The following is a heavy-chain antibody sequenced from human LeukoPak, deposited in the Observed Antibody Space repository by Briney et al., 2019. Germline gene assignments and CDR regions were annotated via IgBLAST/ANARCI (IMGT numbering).Heavy chain of an antibody. CDR1: GFSFGYYA. CDR3: TRRGGWYSDC. V-gene: IGHV3-49*04. Sequence: GGSLRLSCTASGFSFGYYAMSWVRQAPGKGLEWVGFIRSRAYGGTTDFAASVQGRFTISRDGSKSIAYLQMNSLKIEDTAVYYCTRRGGWYSDCWGQGTLVTVSS. CDR2: IRSRAYGGTT. D-gene: IGHD6-19*01. J-gene: IGHJ4*02.